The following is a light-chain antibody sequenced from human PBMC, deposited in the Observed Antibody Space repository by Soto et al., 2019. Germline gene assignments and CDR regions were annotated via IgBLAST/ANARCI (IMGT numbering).Light chain of an antibody. J-gene: IGLJ1*01. Sequence: QSALTQPASVSGSPGQSITISCTGTSSDVGGYNYVSWYQQHPGKAPKLMIYDVSNRPSGVSNRFSGSKSANTASLTISGLQAEDEADYYCSSYTSSSTRVFGTGTKVT. CDR2: DVS. CDR3: SSYTSSSTRV. V-gene: IGLV2-14*01. CDR1: SSDVGGYNY.